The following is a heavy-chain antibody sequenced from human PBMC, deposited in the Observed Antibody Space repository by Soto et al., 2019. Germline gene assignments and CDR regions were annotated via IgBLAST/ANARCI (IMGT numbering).Heavy chain of an antibody. CDR1: GSTLTELS. CDR2: FDPEDGET. V-gene: IGHV1-24*01. J-gene: IGHJ6*02. Sequence: ASVKVSCKVSGSTLTELSIHWVRQAPGKGLEWMGGFDPEDGETNYAQNLQGRVTMTEDTSTDTAYMGLSSLRSEDTAVYYCATRATMGIYYYYGLDVWGQGTKVTVSS. CDR3: ATRATMGIYYYYGLDV. D-gene: IGHD5-12*01.